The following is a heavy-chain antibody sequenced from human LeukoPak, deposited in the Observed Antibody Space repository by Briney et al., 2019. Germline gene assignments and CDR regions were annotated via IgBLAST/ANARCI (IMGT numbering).Heavy chain of an antibody. CDR3: AKVPYGSGSYSTLDY. V-gene: IGHV3-23*01. J-gene: IGHJ4*02. CDR2: ISGNGGDT. Sequence: PGGSLRLSCAASGFTFSSDAMSWVRQAPGKGLEWVLGISGNGGDTHYADSVEGRFTISRDNSKNTLYLQMNSLRVEDTAVYYCAKVPYGSGSYSTLDYWGQGTLVTVSS. CDR1: GFTFSSDA. D-gene: IGHD3-10*01.